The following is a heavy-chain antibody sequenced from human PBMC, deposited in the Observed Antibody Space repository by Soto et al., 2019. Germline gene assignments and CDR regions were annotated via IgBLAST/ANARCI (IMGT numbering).Heavy chain of an antibody. CDR1: GYTLTELS. CDR2: FDPEDGET. D-gene: IGHD3-10*01. CDR3: ATALARIGPELDEARQHYYGSGSYDY. Sequence: SVKVYCKVSGYTLTELSMHWVRQAPGKGLEWMGGFDPEDGETIYAQKFQGRVTMTEDTSTDTAYMELSSLRSEDTAVYYCATALARIGPELDEARQHYYGSGSYDYWGQGTLVTGSS. V-gene: IGHV1-24*01. J-gene: IGHJ4*02.